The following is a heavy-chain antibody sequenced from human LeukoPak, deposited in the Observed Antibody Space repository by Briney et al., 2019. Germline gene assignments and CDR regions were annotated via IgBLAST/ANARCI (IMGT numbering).Heavy chain of an antibody. CDR1: GFTFSSYW. J-gene: IGHJ4*02. D-gene: IGHD5-18*01. V-gene: IGHV3-23*01. CDR3: ARDPIGYSYIDY. CDR2: ISGSGGST. Sequence: GGSLRLSCAASGFTFSSYWMSWVRQAPGKGLEWVSAISGSGGSTYYADSVKGRFTTSRDNAKNTLYLEMNSLRAEDTALYYCARDPIGYSYIDYWGQGTLVTVSS.